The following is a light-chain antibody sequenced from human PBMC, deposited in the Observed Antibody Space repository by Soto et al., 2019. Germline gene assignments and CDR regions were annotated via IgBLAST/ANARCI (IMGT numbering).Light chain of an antibody. CDR1: QSVSSSY. V-gene: IGKV3-20*01. CDR2: GAS. J-gene: IGKJ1*01. CDR3: QLYGHSPGT. Sequence: EIVLTQSPGTLSLSPGERATLSCRASQSVSSSYLAWYQQKPGQAPRLLIYGASSRATGIPDRFSGSGSGTVFTLTISCMLTEDSAPYYQLYGHSPGTFGQGTNVEIK.